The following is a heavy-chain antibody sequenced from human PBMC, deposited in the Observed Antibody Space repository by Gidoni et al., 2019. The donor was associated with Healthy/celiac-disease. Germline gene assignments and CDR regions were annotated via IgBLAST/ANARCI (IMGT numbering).Heavy chain of an antibody. J-gene: IGHJ6*02. V-gene: IGHV3-33*01. CDR1: GFTFSSYG. Sequence: QVQLVESGGGVVQPGRSLRLSCAASGFTFSSYGMHWVRQAPGKGLEWVAVIRYDGSNKYYADSVKGRFTISRDNSKNTLYLQMNSRRAEDTAVYYCARDGDGRGLLGEQGYYYYGMDVWGQGTTVTVSS. CDR2: IRYDGSNK. CDR3: ARDGDGRGLLGEQGYYYYGMDV. D-gene: IGHD3-16*01.